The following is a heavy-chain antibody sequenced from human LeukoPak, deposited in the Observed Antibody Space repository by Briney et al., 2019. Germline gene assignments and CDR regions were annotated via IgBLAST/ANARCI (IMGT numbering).Heavy chain of an antibody. V-gene: IGHV3-23*01. Sequence: PGVSLRLSCVASGCFFSNYYMNWVRQAPGKGLEWVSGLSSSGGSTFYADSVKGLFTISRDNSKNTVYLQMNSLRGEDTAIYYCARGVTVTTHFWGQGTLVTVSS. CDR1: GCFFSNYY. J-gene: IGHJ4*02. CDR3: ARGVTVTTHF. D-gene: IGHD4-17*01. CDR2: LSSSGGST.